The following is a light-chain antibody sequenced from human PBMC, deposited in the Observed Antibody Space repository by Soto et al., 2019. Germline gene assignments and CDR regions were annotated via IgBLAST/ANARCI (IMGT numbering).Light chain of an antibody. V-gene: IGKV3-20*01. CDR1: QTVGTNF. J-gene: IGKJ1*01. Sequence: EIVLTQSPGTLSLSPGETATLSCRACQTVGTNFLAWYQQKPGQAPRLLMFGTSNRATDIPDRFGGSGSGTDFTLTISRLEPEDVAVYYCQHYSRTLPWTFGQGTKVDIK. CDR3: QHYSRTLPWT. CDR2: GTS.